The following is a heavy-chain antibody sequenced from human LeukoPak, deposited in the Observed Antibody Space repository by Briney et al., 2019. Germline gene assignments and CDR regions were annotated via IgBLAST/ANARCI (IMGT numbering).Heavy chain of an antibody. CDR3: ARGVYYYGSGSQRKICFDY. D-gene: IGHD3-10*01. V-gene: IGHV4-34*01. CDR2: INHSGST. CDR1: GGSFSGYY. Sequence: PSETLSLTCAVYGGSFSGYYWSWIRQPPGKGLEWIGEINHSGSTNYNPSLKSRVTISVDTSKNQFSLKLSSVTAADTAVYYCARGVYYYGSGSQRKICFDYWGQGTLVTVSS. J-gene: IGHJ4*02.